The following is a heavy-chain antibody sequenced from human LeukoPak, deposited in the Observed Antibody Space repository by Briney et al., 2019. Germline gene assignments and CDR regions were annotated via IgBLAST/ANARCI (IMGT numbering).Heavy chain of an antibody. CDR3: ARGGLRYFDWLPKDYFDY. CDR2: INHSGST. V-gene: IGHV4-34*01. J-gene: IGHJ4*02. D-gene: IGHD3-9*01. CDR1: GGSFSGYY. Sequence: PSETLSLTCAVYGGSFSGYYWSWIRHPPGKGLEWSGEINHSGSTNYNPSLKSRVTISVDTSKNQFSLKRSSVTAADTAVYYCARGGLRYFDWLPKDYFDYWGQGTLVTVSS.